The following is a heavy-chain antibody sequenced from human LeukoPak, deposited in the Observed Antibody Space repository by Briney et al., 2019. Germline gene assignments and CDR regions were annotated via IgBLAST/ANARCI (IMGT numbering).Heavy chain of an antibody. J-gene: IGHJ6*03. CDR1: GYTFTGYY. D-gene: IGHD1-26*01. CDR3: ARDLGSYFCYMDV. CDR2: INPNSGGT. Sequence: ASVKVSCKASGYTFTGYYMHWVRQAPGQGLEWMGWINPNSGGTNYAQKFQGRVTMTRDMSISTAYMELSRLRSDDTAVYYCARDLGSYFCYMDVWGKGTTVTVSS. V-gene: IGHV1-2*02.